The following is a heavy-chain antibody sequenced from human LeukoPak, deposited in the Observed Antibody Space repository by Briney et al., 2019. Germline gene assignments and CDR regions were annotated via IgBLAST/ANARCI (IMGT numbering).Heavy chain of an antibody. D-gene: IGHD2-21*02. Sequence: SETLSLTCTVSGGSISSYYWSWIRQPAGKGLGWIGRIYTSGSTNYNPSLKSRVTMSVDTSKSQFSLKLSSVTAADTAVYYCARDNVVVTAIPFDYWGQGTLVTVSS. CDR3: ARDNVVVTAIPFDY. J-gene: IGHJ4*02. CDR1: GGSISSYY. CDR2: IYTSGST. V-gene: IGHV4-4*07.